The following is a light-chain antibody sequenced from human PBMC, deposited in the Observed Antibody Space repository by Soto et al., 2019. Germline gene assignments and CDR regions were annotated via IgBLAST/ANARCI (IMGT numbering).Light chain of an antibody. CDR1: SSNIGAGYD. V-gene: IGLV1-40*01. Sequence: QSVLTQAPSVSGAPGQRVTISCTGSSSNIGAGYDVHWYQQLPGTAPKLLIYGNTNRPSGVPDRFSGSKSGTSASLAITGLQGDDEDDYYCQSYDSSRTGWVFGGGTKVTVL. CDR3: QSYDSSRTGWV. J-gene: IGLJ3*02. CDR2: GNT.